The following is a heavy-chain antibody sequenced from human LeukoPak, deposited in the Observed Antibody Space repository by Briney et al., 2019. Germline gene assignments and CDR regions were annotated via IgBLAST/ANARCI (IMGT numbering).Heavy chain of an antibody. CDR2: IYTSGRT. J-gene: IGHJ5*02. D-gene: IGHD3-3*01. CDR3: ARDSQGDYDFWSGLFNNWFDP. Sequence: SETLSLTCTVSGGSISSYYWSWIRQPAGKGLEWIGRIYTSGRTNYNPSLKSRVTMSVDTSKNQFSLKLSSVTAADTAVYYCARDSQGDYDFWSGLFNNWFDPWGQGTLVTASS. V-gene: IGHV4-4*07. CDR1: GGSISSYY.